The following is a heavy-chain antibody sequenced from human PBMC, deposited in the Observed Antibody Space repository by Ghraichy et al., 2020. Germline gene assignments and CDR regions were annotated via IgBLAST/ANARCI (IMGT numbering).Heavy chain of an antibody. CDR3: ARSRGTGVPDF. V-gene: IGHV4-34*01. Sequence: SQTLSLTCAVYGGSFSGYYWSWIRQPPGKGLEWIGEINHSGSTNYNPSLKSRVTISVDTSKNQFSLKLSSVTAADKAVYYCARSRGTGVPDFLGQGTLVTGSS. J-gene: IGHJ4*02. D-gene: IGHD2-8*02. CDR2: INHSGST. CDR1: GGSFSGYY.